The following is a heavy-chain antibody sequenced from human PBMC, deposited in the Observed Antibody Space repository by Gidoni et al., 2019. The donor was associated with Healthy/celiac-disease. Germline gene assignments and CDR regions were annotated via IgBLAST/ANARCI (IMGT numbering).Heavy chain of an antibody. J-gene: IGHJ4*02. D-gene: IGHD5-12*01. Sequence: EVQLVESGGGLVKPGGSLRLSCAASGFTFSSYSMNWVRQAPGKGLEWVSSISSSSSYIYYADSVKGRFTISRDNAKDSLYLQMNSLRAEDTAVYYCARAMGYSGYDRSGPSDYWGQGTLVTVSS. CDR2: ISSSSSYI. V-gene: IGHV3-21*01. CDR3: ARAMGYSGYDRSGPSDY. CDR1: GFTFSSYS.